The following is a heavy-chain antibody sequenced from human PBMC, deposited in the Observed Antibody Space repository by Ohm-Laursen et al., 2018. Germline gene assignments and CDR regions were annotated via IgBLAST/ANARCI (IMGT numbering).Heavy chain of an antibody. J-gene: IGHJ4*02. V-gene: IGHV4-4*07. CDR2: FSTSGNT. CDR1: GGSISSFY. Sequence: GTLSLTCTVSGGSISSFYWNWIRQPAGKGLEWIGHFSTSGNTNYNPSLKSRVAMSVDASKNQFSLKLNSVTAADTAMYYCARGNVPTLVTLWGQGTLVTVSS. D-gene: IGHD4-23*01. CDR3: ARGNVPTLVTL.